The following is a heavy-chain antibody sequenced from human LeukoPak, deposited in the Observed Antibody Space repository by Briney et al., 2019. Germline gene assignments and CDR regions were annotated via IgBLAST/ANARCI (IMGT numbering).Heavy chain of an antibody. V-gene: IGHV1-69*05. J-gene: IGHJ4*02. Sequence: SVTVSCQASGGTFSSYAISWVRQAPAQGLEWMGGIIPIFGTAKYAQKFQGRVTITTDESTSTAYMELSSLRSEDTAVYYCARSPEVVTAIQFLFALDYWGQGTLVTVSS. CDR3: ARSPEVVTAIQFLFALDY. CDR2: IIPIFGTA. CDR1: GGTFSSYA. D-gene: IGHD2-21*02.